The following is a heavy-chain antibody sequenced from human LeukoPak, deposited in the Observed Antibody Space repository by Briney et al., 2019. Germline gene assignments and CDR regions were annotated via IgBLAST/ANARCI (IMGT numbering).Heavy chain of an antibody. J-gene: IGHJ4*02. D-gene: IGHD4-23*01. CDR1: GFTFSSYS. CDR3: AKYGGNKPFDY. V-gene: IGHV3-21*01. Sequence: PGGSLRLSCAASGFTFSSYSMNWVRQAPGKGLEWVSSISTSSSYIYYADSVKGRFTISRDNSKNTLYLQMNSLRAEDTAVYYCAKYGGNKPFDYWGQGTLVTVSS. CDR2: ISTSSSYI.